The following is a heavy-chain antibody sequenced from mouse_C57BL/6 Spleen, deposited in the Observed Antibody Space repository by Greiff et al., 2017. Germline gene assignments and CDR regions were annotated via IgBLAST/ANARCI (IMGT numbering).Heavy chain of an antibody. Sequence: VQLQQSGPELVKPGASVKISCKASGYTFTDYYMNWVKQSHGKSLEWIGDINPNNGGTSYNQKFKGKATLTVDKSSSTAYMEFRSLTSEDSAVYYCERSTGENFDCWGQGTTLTVSS. CDR3: ERSTGENFDC. CDR2: INPNNGGT. J-gene: IGHJ2*01. V-gene: IGHV1-26*01. D-gene: IGHD4-1*02. CDR1: GYTFTDYY.